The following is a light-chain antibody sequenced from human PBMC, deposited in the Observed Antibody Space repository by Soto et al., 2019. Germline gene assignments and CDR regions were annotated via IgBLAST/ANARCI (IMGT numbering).Light chain of an antibody. CDR2: EVS. J-gene: IGLJ2*01. CDR3: SSYAGSSTWV. V-gene: IGLV2-8*01. CDR1: SSDVGGYNY. Sequence: QYAPTQPPSASGSPGQSATISCTGTSSDVGGYNYVSWYQQYPGKAPKLMIYEVSKRPSGVPGRFSGSKSGNTASLTVSGLQAEDEADYYCSSYAGSSTWVFGGGTKLTVL.